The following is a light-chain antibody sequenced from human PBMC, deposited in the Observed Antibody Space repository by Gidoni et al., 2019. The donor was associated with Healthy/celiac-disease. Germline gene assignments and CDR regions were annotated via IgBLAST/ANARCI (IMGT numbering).Light chain of an antibody. V-gene: IGLV1-47*01. CDR1: SSNIGSNY. Sequence: QSVLTQPPSASGTPGQRVTISCSGSSSNIGSNYGYWYQQLPGTAPKLLIYRNNQRPSGVPDRFSGPKSGTSASLAISGLRSEDEADYYCAAWSDSLSGVVFGGGTKLTVL. CDR3: AAWSDSLSGVV. CDR2: RNN. J-gene: IGLJ2*01.